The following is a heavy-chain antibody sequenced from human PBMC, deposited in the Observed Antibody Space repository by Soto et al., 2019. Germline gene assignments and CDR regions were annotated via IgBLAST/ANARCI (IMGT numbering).Heavy chain of an antibody. CDR1: GGTFSSYA. V-gene: IGHV1-69*13. Sequence: SVKVSCKASGGTFSSYAISWVRQAPGQGLEWMGGIIPIFGTANYAQKFQGRVTITADESTSTAYMELSSLRSEDTAVYYCARGRGYRSYALFDYWGQGALVTVSS. CDR3: ARGRGYRSYALFDY. D-gene: IGHD1-26*01. J-gene: IGHJ4*02. CDR2: IIPIFGTA.